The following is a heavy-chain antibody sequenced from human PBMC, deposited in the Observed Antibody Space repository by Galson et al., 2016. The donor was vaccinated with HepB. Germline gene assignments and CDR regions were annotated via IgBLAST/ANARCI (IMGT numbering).Heavy chain of an antibody. CDR2: ISDHGFGT. J-gene: IGHJ4*02. CDR3: AKGASGLGYYDS. Sequence: SLRLSCAASGFTFSDYAMNWVRQAPAKGLEWVSSISDHGFGTYYADSVKGRFTISRDNSKNTLYLQMNSLGVDDTAVYYCAKGASGLGYYDSWGQGTLVTVPS. CDR1: GFTFSDYA. V-gene: IGHV3-23*01. D-gene: IGHD5-12*01.